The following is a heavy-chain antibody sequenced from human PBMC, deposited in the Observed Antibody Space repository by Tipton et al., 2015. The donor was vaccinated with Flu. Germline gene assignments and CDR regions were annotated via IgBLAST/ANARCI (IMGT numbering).Heavy chain of an antibody. V-gene: IGHV3-23*01. CDR2: ISGSGGST. CDR1: GFTFSSYA. CDR3: AKEGRKDSSGWYYYYYYMDV. J-gene: IGHJ6*03. Sequence: SLRLSCAASGFTFSSYAMSWVRQAPGKGLEWVSAISGSGGSTYYADSVKGRFTISRDNSKNTLYLQMNSLRAEDTAVYYCAKEGRKDSSGWYYYYYYMDVWGKRTTVTVSS. D-gene: IGHD6-19*01.